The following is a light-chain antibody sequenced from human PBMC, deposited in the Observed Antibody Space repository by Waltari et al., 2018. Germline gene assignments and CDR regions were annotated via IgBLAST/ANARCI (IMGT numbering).Light chain of an antibody. CDR2: REH. J-gene: IGLJ3*02. CDR1: SSNIGGHA. V-gene: IGLV1-44*01. Sequence: QSVLTQPPSASGTPGQRVTISCSGSSSNIGGHAVNWYQQLPGTAPKLLIYREHQRRSGVPERFSGSRSGASAPLAISGLQSDDEADYYCASWDDSLQGWLFGGGTKLTVL. CDR3: ASWDDSLQGWL.